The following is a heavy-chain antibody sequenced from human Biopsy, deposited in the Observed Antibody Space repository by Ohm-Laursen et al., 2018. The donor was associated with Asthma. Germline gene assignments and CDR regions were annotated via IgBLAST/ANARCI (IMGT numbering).Heavy chain of an antibody. V-gene: IGHV4-34*01. CDR2: ISPSGNT. CDR3: ARAAITGIRGWFDP. CDR1: GGYLTGHY. Sequence: TLSLTCPVYGGYLTGHYWNWIRQPPGKGLEWIGFISPSGNTYYNPSLKSRVTISADTSKNQFHLNLSSVTAADTAVYFCARAAITGIRGWFDPWGQGTQVTVSS. J-gene: IGHJ5*02. D-gene: IGHD1-20*01.